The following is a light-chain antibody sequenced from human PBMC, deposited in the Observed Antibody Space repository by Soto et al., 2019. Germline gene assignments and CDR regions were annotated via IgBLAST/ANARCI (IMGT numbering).Light chain of an antibody. CDR2: DAS. CDR3: QQYNSYSF. J-gene: IGKJ3*01. V-gene: IGKV1-5*01. Sequence: DIQMTQSPSTLSASVGDRVTITCRASQSISSWLAWYQQKPGKAPKLLIYDASSLESGVPSRFSGSGSGTESTLTISSLQPDDFATYYCQQYNSYSFFGPGTKVDIK. CDR1: QSISSW.